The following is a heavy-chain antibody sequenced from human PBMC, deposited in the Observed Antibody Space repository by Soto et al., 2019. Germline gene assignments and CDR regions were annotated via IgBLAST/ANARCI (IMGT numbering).Heavy chain of an antibody. Sequence: EVQLLESGGGLVQPGGSLRLSCVASGFSFSGYAMSWVRQAPGKGLVWVSSITGTGVSIYYADSVRGRFTISRDNSKNTLYLQMSSLRAADAARYYCAKDSIPYSSSYDLDHWGRGALVTVSS. CDR2: ITGTGVSI. CDR3: AKDSIPYSSSYDLDH. J-gene: IGHJ4*02. D-gene: IGHD6-6*01. V-gene: IGHV3-23*01. CDR1: GFSFSGYA.